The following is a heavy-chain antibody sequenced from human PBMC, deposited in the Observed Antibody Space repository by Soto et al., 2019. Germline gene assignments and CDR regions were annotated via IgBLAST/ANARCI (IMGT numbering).Heavy chain of an antibody. J-gene: IGHJ4*02. Sequence: GGSLRLSCAASGFTFSDYFLSWIRQASGKGLEWVSYISSRSSYTNYVDSVKGRFTISRDNAKNSLYLQMNSLRAEDTAVYFFAKDISSGWYLGYFDYWGAGTLVTVSS. CDR1: GFTFSDYF. CDR2: ISSRSSYT. CDR3: AKDISSGWYLGYFDY. D-gene: IGHD6-19*01. V-gene: IGHV3-11*05.